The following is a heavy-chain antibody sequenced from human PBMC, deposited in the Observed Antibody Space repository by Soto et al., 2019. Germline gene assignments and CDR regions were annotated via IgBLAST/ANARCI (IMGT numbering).Heavy chain of an antibody. CDR1: GGSISSYY. Sequence: SETLSLTCTVSGGSISSYYWSWIRQPPGKGLEWIGYIYYSGRTNYNPSLKSRVTISVDTSKNQFSLKLSSVTAADTAVYYCARRTYYYDSSGYYYWFDPWDQGTLVTVSS. CDR3: ARRTYYYDSSGYYYWFDP. CDR2: IYYSGRT. J-gene: IGHJ5*02. V-gene: IGHV4-59*08. D-gene: IGHD3-22*01.